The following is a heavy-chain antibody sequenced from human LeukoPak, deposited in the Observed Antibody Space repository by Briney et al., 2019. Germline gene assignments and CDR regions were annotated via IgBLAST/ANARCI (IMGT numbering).Heavy chain of an antibody. J-gene: IGHJ1*01. CDR1: GFPFSSYW. CDR3: ARDKSAYLYYYDSSGLSHQYFQH. Sequence: GGSLRLSCAASGFPFSSYWMSWVRQAPGKGLEWVANIKQDGGEKFYVDSVKGRFTISRDNAKNSLYLQMNSLRAEDTAVYYCARDKSAYLYYYDSSGLSHQYFQHWGQGTLVTVSS. D-gene: IGHD3-22*01. V-gene: IGHV3-7*03. CDR2: IKQDGGEK.